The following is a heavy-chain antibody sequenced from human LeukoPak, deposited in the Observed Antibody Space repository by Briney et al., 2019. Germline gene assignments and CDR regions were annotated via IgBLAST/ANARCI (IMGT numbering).Heavy chain of an antibody. Sequence: GGSLRLSCAASGFTFSSYSMNWVRQAPGKGLEWVSSISSSSSYIYYADSVKGRFTISRDNAKNSLYLQMNSLRAEDTAVYYCARVYDFWSGYHYMDVWGKGTTVTVSS. CDR2: ISSSSSYI. CDR1: GFTFSSYS. D-gene: IGHD3-3*01. CDR3: ARVYDFWSGYHYMDV. J-gene: IGHJ6*03. V-gene: IGHV3-21*01.